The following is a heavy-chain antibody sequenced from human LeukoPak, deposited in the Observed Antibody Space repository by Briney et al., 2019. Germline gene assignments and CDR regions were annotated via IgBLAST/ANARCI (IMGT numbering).Heavy chain of an antibody. V-gene: IGHV3-11*04. D-gene: IGHD5-12*01. J-gene: IGHJ4*02. Sequence: PGGSLRLFCAASGFTFSDYYMSWIRQAPGKGLEWVSYISSSGSTIYYADSVKGRFAISRDNAKNSLYLQMNSLRAEDTAVYYCARDRGYSGYENDYWGQGTLVTVSS. CDR3: ARDRGYSGYENDY. CDR1: GFTFSDYY. CDR2: ISSSGSTI.